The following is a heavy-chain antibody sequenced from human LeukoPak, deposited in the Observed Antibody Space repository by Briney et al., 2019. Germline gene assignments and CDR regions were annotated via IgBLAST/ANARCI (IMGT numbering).Heavy chain of an antibody. J-gene: IGHJ6*03. CDR2: IHYTGTA. CDR3: ARVIPRTTVVTADFTYYYYMDV. V-gene: IGHV4-59*01. Sequence: PSETLSLTCTVSGGSISFYYWSWIRQPPGKGLEWIGYIHYTGTANYNPSLQIRVITSVDTSKNQFSLKLNSVTAADTAVYYCARVIPRTTVVTADFTYYYYMDVWGKGTTVTVSS. CDR1: GGSISFYY. D-gene: IGHD4-23*01.